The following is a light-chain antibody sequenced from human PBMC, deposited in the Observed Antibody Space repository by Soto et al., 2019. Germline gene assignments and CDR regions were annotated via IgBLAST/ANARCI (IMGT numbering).Light chain of an antibody. CDR1: SGDVGSNNR. CDR2: DVS. CDR3: SSYTTSNTYV. J-gene: IGLJ1*01. V-gene: IGLV2-18*02. Sequence: QSVLTQPPSVSGSPGQSVAISCTGTSGDVGSNNRVSWYQQPPGSAPKLIIYDVSNRPSGIPDRFYGSKSANTASLTISGLQTEDEADYYCSSYTTSNTYVFGTGTKLTVL.